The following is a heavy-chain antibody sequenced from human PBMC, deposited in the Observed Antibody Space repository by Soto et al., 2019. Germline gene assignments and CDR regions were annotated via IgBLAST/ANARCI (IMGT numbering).Heavy chain of an antibody. J-gene: IGHJ4*02. CDR1: GFIFSNNG. CDR2: MSYDGSDT. CDR3: TIVRVADSALDH. V-gene: IGHV3-30*03. Sequence: QVQLVESGGGGVQPGRSLRLSCVGSGFIFSNNGMHWVRQTPGKGLEWVAFMSYDGSDTFYADSVKGRFTISRDNSKNNLFLNRSNLRAEDTAMYSCTIVRVADSALDHWGQGTLVTVSS. D-gene: IGHD3-10*02.